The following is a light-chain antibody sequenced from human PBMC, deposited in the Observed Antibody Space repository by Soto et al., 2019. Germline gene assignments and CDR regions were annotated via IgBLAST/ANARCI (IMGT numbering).Light chain of an antibody. V-gene: IGLV1-40*01. Sequence: QSVLTQPPSVSGAPGQRVTISCTGSSSNIGAPYDVHWYQQLPGTAPKLLIYGNNNRPSGVPDRFSGSKSGTSASLAITGLQAEDEADYYCQSFDSSLRGGVFGGGTQLTV. CDR3: QSFDSSLRGGV. CDR2: GNN. CDR1: SSNIGAPYD. J-gene: IGLJ2*01.